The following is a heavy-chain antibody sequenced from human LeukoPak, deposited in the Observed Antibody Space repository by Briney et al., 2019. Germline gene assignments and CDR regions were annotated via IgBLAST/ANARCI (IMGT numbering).Heavy chain of an antibody. D-gene: IGHD3/OR15-3a*01. J-gene: IGHJ5*02. V-gene: IGHV3-7*01. CDR2: IKQDGSTK. CDR1: GFTFTNSW. CDR3: ARDLDYYATDQ. Sequence: GGSLRLSCAASGFTFTNSWMAWVRQAPGKGLEWVANIKQDGSTKHYADSLKGRFTISRDNPKNSLYLQMNNLRADDTAVYYCARDLDYYATDQWGQGTLVTVSS.